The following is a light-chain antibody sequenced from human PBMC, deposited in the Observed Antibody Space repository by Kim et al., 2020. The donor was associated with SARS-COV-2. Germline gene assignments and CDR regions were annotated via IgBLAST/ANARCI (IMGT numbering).Light chain of an antibody. CDR1: QSVNSNS. V-gene: IGKV3-20*01. Sequence: EIVLTQSPGTLSLSPGERATLSCRASQSVNSNSLAWYQQKPGQAPRLLIHGTSNRATGIPDRFSGSGSGTEFTLSISRLEPEDSAVYSCLQYGSSPGTFGGGTKVDIK. J-gene: IGKJ4*01. CDR3: LQYGSSPGT. CDR2: GTS.